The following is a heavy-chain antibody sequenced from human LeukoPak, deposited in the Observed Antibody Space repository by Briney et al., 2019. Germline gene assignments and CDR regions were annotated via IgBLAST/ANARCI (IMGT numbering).Heavy chain of an antibody. D-gene: IGHD2-15*01. CDR3: TSVQYVGDY. Sequence: WGSLCLTCATSRFTFSSYCKNWPRQAPGKGLEWLSYMTSGGGTIYYADSVKGRFTISRDNAKESLYLQMNSLRDGDTAVDYSTSVQYVGDYLVQGTLVTVSS. V-gene: IGHV3-48*02. J-gene: IGHJ4*02. CDR2: MTSGGGTI. CDR1: RFTFSSYC.